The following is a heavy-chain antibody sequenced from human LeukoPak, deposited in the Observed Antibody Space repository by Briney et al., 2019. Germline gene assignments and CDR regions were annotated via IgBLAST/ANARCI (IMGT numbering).Heavy chain of an antibody. CDR2: LSGNGHTT. CDR1: GFSFNRYA. Sequence: GGSLRLSCAASGFSFNRYAMTWVRQAPGKGLQWVSGLSGNGHTTYYADSVKGRLTISRDNSKSTVYLQMNSLRVEDTAAYYCVKEVDVWGQGITVTVSS. V-gene: IGHV3-23*01. CDR3: VKEVDV. J-gene: IGHJ6*02.